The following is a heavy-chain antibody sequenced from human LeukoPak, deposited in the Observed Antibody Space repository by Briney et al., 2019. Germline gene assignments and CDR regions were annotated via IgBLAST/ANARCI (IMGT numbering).Heavy chain of an antibody. CDR2: INWNGGGT. CDR1: GFTFSSYW. CDR3: ARGYDSSGYSPFDY. J-gene: IGHJ4*02. Sequence: PGGSLRLSCAASGFTFSSYWMHWVRRAPGKGLEWVSGINWNGGGTGYEDSVRGRFTISRDNAKNSLYLQMNSLRAEDTALYYCARGYDSSGYSPFDYWGQGTLVTVSS. D-gene: IGHD3-22*01. V-gene: IGHV3-20*04.